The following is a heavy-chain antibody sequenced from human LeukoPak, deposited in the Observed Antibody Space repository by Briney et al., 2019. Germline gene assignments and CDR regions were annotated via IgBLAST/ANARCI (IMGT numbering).Heavy chain of an antibody. CDR1: GDSIRNYY. CDR3: ARVTAMYDWFDP. J-gene: IGHJ5*02. CDR2: IYNSGRT. D-gene: IGHD2-8*01. V-gene: IGHV4-59*01. Sequence: SETLSLTCTVSGDSIRNYYWSWIRQPPGNGLEWIGYIYNSGRTNYNPSLKSRVTISVDTSKNQFSLKLSSVTAADTAVYYCARVTAMYDWFDPWGQGTLVTVSS.